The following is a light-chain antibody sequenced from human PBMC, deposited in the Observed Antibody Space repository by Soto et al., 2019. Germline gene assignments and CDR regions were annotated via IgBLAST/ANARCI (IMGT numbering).Light chain of an antibody. CDR1: QSVSSN. Sequence: EIVMTQSPATLSVSPGGRVTLSCRASQSVSSNLAWYQQKPGQAPRLLIYGVSTRATGIPARFSGSGSGTEFTLTISSMQSEDFAVYYCQQYNDWPPWTFGRGTKVEIK. CDR2: GVS. J-gene: IGKJ1*01. CDR3: QQYNDWPPWT. V-gene: IGKV3-15*01.